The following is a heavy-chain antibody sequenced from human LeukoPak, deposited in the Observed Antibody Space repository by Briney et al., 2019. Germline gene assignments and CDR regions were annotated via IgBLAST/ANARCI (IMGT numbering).Heavy chain of an antibody. CDR1: GFTFSSYW. D-gene: IGHD2-15*01. CDR3: AKPSPPDIVVVVAANDAFDI. V-gene: IGHV3-23*01. CDR2: ISGSGGST. Sequence: GGSLRLSCAASGFTFSSYWMSWVRQAPGKGLEWVSAISGSGGSTYYADSVKGRFTISRDNSKNTLYLQMNSLRAEDTAVYYCAKPSPPDIVVVVAANDAFDIWGQGTMVTVSS. J-gene: IGHJ3*02.